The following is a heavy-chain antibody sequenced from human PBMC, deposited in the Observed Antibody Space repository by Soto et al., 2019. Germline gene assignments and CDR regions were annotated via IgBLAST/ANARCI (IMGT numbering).Heavy chain of an antibody. Sequence: HPGGSLRLSCAASGFTFSSYGMHWVRQAPGKGLEWVAVIWYDGSNKYYADSVKGRFTISRDNSKNTLYLQMNSLRTEDTAVYYCAREHVTGRAPFDIWGQGTMVTVSS. CDR2: IWYDGSNK. V-gene: IGHV3-33*01. CDR3: AREHVTGRAPFDI. D-gene: IGHD2-21*02. CDR1: GFTFSSYG. J-gene: IGHJ3*02.